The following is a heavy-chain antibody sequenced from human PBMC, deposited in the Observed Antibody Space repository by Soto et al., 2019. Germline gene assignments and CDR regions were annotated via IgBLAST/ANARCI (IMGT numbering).Heavy chain of an antibody. Sequence: EVQLLESGGGLVQPGGSLRLSCAASGFTFGTYDMTWVRQAPGKGLEWVSTISGSGGSTFYADSVKGRFTISRDNSKNTLDLQMNSLGAEDTAGYYWAKSRQGYGKYDFDCLGQGTLVTVSS. J-gene: IGHJ4*02. CDR2: ISGSGGST. CDR3: AKSRQGYGKYDFDC. D-gene: IGHD4-17*01. CDR1: GFTFGTYD. V-gene: IGHV3-23*01.